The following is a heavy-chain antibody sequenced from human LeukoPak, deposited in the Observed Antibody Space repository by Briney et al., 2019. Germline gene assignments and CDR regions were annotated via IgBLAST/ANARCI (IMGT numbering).Heavy chain of an antibody. CDR2: ISGRGRTT. V-gene: IGHV3-23*01. J-gene: IGHJ4*02. CDR1: GFTFSSYA. Sequence: GGSLRLSCAASGFTFSSYAMCWVCHGPRKGRGWVSGISGRGRTTYYADSVKGRFTISRDNSKNTLYLKMNCLRAEDTAVYYCAKDPTFWSGYPIDYWGRGTLVTVSS. CDR3: AKDPTFWSGYPIDY. D-gene: IGHD3-3*01.